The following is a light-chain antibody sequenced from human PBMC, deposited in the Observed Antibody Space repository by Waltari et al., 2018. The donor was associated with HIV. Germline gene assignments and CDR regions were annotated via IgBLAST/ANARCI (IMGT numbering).Light chain of an antibody. V-gene: IGKV3-20*01. CDR2: GAS. CDR3: QQYGSSPLT. J-gene: IGKJ4*01. CDR1: QSVTSSF. Sequence: EIVLTQSPGTLSLSPGERATLSCRASQSVTSSFLSWYQQKPGQAPRLRIYGASSRATGIPDRFSGGWSGTDFTLTISRLEPEDFAVYYCQQYGSSPLTFGGGTKVDIK.